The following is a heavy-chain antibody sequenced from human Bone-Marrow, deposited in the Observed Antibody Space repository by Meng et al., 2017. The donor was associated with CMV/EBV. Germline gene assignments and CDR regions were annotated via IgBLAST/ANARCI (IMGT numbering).Heavy chain of an antibody. CDR2: FNPNSGAT. CDR1: GYTFIDYY. CDR3: ARVGSVLTRRNWFDP. V-gene: IGHV1-2*02. Sequence: ASVKVSCKASGYTFIDYYMHWVRQAPGQGLEWMGWFNPNSGATSFAQKFQGRVAMTSDTSFSTAYMELNSLTNDDTAVYYCARVGSVLTRRNWFDPWGQGHLVNVSS. D-gene: IGHD3-10*01. J-gene: IGHJ5*02.